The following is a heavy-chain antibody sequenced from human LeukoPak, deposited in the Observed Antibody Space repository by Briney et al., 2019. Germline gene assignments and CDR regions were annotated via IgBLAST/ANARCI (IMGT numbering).Heavy chain of an antibody. J-gene: IGHJ3*02. V-gene: IGHV1-2*02. D-gene: IGHD2-15*01. CDR2: INPNSGGT. CDR3: ARGYCSGGSCWDAFDI. CDR1: GYTFTGYY. Sequence: ASVKVSCKASGYTFTGYYMHWVRQAPGQGLEWMGWINPNSGGTNYAQKFQGRVTMTRDTSISTAYMELSRLRSDDTAVYYCARGYCSGGSCWDAFDIWGQGTMVTVSS.